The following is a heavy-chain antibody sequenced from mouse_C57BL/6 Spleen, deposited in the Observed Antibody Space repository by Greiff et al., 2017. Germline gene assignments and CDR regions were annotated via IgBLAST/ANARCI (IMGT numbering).Heavy chain of an antibody. CDR1: GYAFTNYL. Sequence: QVQLQQSGAELVRPGTSVKVSCKASGYAFTNYLIEWVKQRPGQGLEWIGVINPGSGGTNYNEKFKGKATLTADKSSSTAYMQLSSLTSEDSAVYFCARDDDGYWYFDVWGTGTTVTVSS. CDR2: INPGSGGT. J-gene: IGHJ1*03. D-gene: IGHD2-3*01. CDR3: ARDDDGYWYFDV. V-gene: IGHV1-54*01.